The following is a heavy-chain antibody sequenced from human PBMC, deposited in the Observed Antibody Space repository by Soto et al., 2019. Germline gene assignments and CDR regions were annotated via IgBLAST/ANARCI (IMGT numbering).Heavy chain of an antibody. D-gene: IGHD2-2*02. CDR3: AKSPNFYCSSPNCYKYYFDH. V-gene: IGHV3-30*18. CDR2: ISYDGSEK. CDR1: GFTFNTYG. J-gene: IGHJ4*02. Sequence: LSLSCAASGFTFNTYGMHWVRQAPGKGLEWVAVISYDGSEKYYVDSVKGRFTISKDNSKNTLYLQMNSLRPEDTAVYYCAKSPNFYCSSPNCYKYYFDHWDQGTRVTVSS.